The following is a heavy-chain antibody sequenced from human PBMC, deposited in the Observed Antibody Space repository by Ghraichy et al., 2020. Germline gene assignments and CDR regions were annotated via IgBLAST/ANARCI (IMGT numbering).Heavy chain of an antibody. D-gene: IGHD3-3*01. CDR3: ASNFWP. CDR2: IKQDGSET. J-gene: IGHJ5*02. CDR1: GFTFGSYW. Sequence: GALRLSCAASGFTFGSYWMSWVRQAPGKGLEWVAHIKQDGSETYYVDSVKGRFTISRDNAKNSLYLQMNSLRAEDTAVYYCASNFWPWGQGTLVTVSS. V-gene: IGHV3-7*01.